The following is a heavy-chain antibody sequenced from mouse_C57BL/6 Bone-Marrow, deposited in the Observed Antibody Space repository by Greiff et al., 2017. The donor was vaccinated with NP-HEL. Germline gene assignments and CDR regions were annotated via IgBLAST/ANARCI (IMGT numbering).Heavy chain of an antibody. V-gene: IGHV2-2*01. Sequence: VHLVESGPGLVQPSQSLSITCTVSGFSLTSYGVHWVRQSPGKGLEWLGVIWSGGSTDYNAAFISRLSISKDNSKSQVFFKMNSLQADDTAIYYCARKAVTTWNGFAYWGQGTLVTVSA. J-gene: IGHJ3*01. CDR2: IWSGGST. CDR1: GFSLTSYG. D-gene: IGHD2-2*01. CDR3: ARKAVTTWNGFAY.